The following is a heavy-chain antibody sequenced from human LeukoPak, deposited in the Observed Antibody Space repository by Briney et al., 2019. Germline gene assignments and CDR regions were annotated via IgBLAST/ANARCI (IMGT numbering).Heavy chain of an antibody. D-gene: IGHD3-22*01. V-gene: IGHV3-53*01. CDR2: IYSGGRT. CDR3: GRDIAYDSSGYYSPHFDY. CDR1: GFTISSNY. J-gene: IGHJ4*02. Sequence: GGSLRLSCAASGFTISSNYMSWVRQAPGKGLEGGSVIYSGGRTYYSDSVKGRITISGKNSKNTLYLQRNRRRAEAAAVYYCGRDIAYDSSGYYSPHFDYRGPGTLVTVSS.